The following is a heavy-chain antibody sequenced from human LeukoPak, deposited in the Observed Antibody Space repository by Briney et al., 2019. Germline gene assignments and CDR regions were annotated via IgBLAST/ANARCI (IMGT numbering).Heavy chain of an antibody. CDR3: ARGRGVSSGYYSPFDY. CDR1: GFTFSSYA. V-gene: IGHV3-23*01. J-gene: IGHJ4*02. CDR2: TSGGGTST. D-gene: IGHD3-22*01. Sequence: GGSLRLSCAASGFTFSSYAMNWVRQAPGKGLEWVSVTSGGGTSTYYADSVKGRFIISRDNSKNTLFLQMNSLRAEDTAIYYCARGRGVSSGYYSPFDYWGQGTLVTVSS.